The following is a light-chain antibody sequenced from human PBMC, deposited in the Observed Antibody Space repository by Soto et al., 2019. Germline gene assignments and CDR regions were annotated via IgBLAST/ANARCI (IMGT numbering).Light chain of an antibody. CDR2: DVS. V-gene: IGLV2-14*01. CDR3: CSYTTSNSRQIV. J-gene: IGLJ1*01. Sequence: QSALTRPASVSGSPGQSITISCTGTSSDVGGYNYVCWYQQHPGKAPKFMIYDVSNRPSGVSNRFSGSKSGNTASLTISGLQAQDEADYYCCSYTTSNSRQIVFGTGTKLTVL. CDR1: SSDVGGYNY.